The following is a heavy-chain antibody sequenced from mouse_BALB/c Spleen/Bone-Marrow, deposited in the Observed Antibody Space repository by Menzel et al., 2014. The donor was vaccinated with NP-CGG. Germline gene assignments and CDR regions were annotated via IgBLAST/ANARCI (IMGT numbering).Heavy chain of an antibody. CDR3: ANYYYGSSLFAY. V-gene: IGHV14-3*02. CDR2: IDPANGNT. J-gene: IGHJ3*01. Sequence: EVQGVESGAELVKPGASVKLSCTASGFNIKDTYMHWVKQRPEQGLEWIGRIDPANGNTEYDPKFQGKATITADTSSNTAYLQLSSLTSEDTAVYYCANYYYGSSLFAYWGQGTLVTVSA. CDR1: GFNIKDTY. D-gene: IGHD1-1*01.